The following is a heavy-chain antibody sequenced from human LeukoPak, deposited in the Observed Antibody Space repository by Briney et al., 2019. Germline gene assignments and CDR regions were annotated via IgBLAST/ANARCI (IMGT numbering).Heavy chain of an antibody. CDR1: GYSISSGYY. V-gene: IGHV4-38-2*02. J-gene: IGHJ6*03. D-gene: IGHD1-14*01. CDR2: IYHSGST. Sequence: SETLSLTCTVSGYSISSGYYWGWIRKPPGKGLEWIGSIYHSGSTYYNPSLKSRVTISVDASKNQFSLKLSSVTAADTAVYYCATLTDDYYYYYYMDVWDKGTTVTVSS. CDR3: ATLTDDYYYYYYMDV.